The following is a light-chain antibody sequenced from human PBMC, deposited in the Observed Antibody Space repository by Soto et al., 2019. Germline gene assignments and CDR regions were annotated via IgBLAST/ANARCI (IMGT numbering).Light chain of an antibody. V-gene: IGKV1-5*01. CDR1: QTISSF. Sequence: DFPMTQSPSSLPASVGDRATIXXRASQTISSFLAWYQHKPGEAPKLXISEASSLESGVPSRFSGSGSGTEFTLTISRLQPDDVATYYCQHYNSFPLTFGRGTKVDIK. J-gene: IGKJ1*01. CDR3: QHYNSFPLT. CDR2: EAS.